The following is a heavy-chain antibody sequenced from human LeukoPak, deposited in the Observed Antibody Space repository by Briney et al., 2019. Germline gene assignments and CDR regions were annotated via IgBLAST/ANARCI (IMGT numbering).Heavy chain of an antibody. Sequence: SETLSLTCTVSGGSISGGSISSYYWSWARQPAGKGLEWIGRIYNSGTTNYNPSLKSRVTMSVDTSKNQFSLKLNSVTAADTAVYYCARGAPSDYWGQGTLVTVSS. CDR3: ARGAPSDY. V-gene: IGHV4-4*07. CDR1: GGSISGGSISSYY. J-gene: IGHJ4*02. CDR2: IYNSGTT.